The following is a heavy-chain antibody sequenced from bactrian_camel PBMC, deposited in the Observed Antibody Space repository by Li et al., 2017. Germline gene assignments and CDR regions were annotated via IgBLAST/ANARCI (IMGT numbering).Heavy chain of an antibody. CDR1: GNTAAACA. J-gene: IGHJ6*01. CDR3: AAGSADYNEYDGNCFVPTATFGY. CDR2: IIYDRTT. Sequence: HVQLVESGGGLVHPGGSLRLSCASSGNTAAACAMSWYRQATGKERELVATIIYDRTTQYNDSVKGRFTISRDNAKNTLYLEMNNLKPEDTAMYYCAAGSADYNEYDGNCFVPTATFGYFGRGTQVTVS. D-gene: IGHD4*01. V-gene: IGHV3S53*01.